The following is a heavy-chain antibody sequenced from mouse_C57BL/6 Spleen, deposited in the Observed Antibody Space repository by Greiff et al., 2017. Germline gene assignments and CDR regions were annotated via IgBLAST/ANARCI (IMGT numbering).Heavy chain of an antibody. J-gene: IGHJ2*01. CDR2: ISGGGGNT. D-gene: IGHD4-1*01. CDR1: GFTFSSYT. CDR3: ARHGDNWDEEGTGYVDY. Sequence: EVQGVESGGGLVKPGGSLKLSCAASGFTFSSYTMSWVRQTPEKRLEWVATISGGGGNTYYPDSVKGRFTISRDNAKNTLYLQMSSLRSEETALYYCARHGDNWDEEGTGYVDYWGQGTTLTVSS. V-gene: IGHV5-9*01.